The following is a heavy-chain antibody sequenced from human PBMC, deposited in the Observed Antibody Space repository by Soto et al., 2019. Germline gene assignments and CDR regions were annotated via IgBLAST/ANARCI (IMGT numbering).Heavy chain of an antibody. Sequence: SETLSLTCTVSGGSISSSSYYWGWIRQPPGKGLEWIGSIYYSGSTYYNPSLKSRVTISVDTSKNQFSLKLSSVTAADTAVYYCARLSLARIAARFNYYGMDVWGQGTTVTVSS. J-gene: IGHJ6*02. V-gene: IGHV4-39*01. CDR2: IYYSGST. CDR1: GGSISSSSYY. D-gene: IGHD6-6*01. CDR3: ARLSLARIAARFNYYGMDV.